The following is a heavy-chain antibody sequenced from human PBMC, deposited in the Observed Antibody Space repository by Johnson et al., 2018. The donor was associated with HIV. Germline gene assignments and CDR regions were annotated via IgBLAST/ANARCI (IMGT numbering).Heavy chain of an antibody. CDR1: GFTFSSYG. J-gene: IGHJ3*02. Sequence: VQLVESGGGVVQPGRSLRLSCAASGFTFSSYGMNWVRQAPGKGLEWVAVISYDASDKYYADSVKGRFTISRDNSKNTLYLQMNSLRAEDTAVYYCARSQVAATSEGAFDIWGQGTMVTVSS. V-gene: IGHV3-30*03. D-gene: IGHD2-15*01. CDR2: ISYDASDK. CDR3: ARSQVAATSEGAFDI.